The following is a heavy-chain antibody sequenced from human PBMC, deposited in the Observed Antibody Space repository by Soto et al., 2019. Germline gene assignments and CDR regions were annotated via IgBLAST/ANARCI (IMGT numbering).Heavy chain of an antibody. Sequence: GGSLRLSGAASGFNFSNYWMTWVRQAPGKGLEWVANIKQDGSENYYVDSVKGRFTISRDNAKNSLYLHMNSLKADDTAVYYCARDVILRSFDWFPPVATIQDYWGQGTLVTVS. CDR3: ARDVILRSFDWFPPVATIQDY. V-gene: IGHV3-7*01. J-gene: IGHJ4*02. CDR1: GFNFSNYW. D-gene: IGHD3-9*01. CDR2: IKQDGSEN.